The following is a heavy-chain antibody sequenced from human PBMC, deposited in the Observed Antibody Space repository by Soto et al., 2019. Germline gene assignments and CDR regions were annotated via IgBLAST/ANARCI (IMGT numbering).Heavy chain of an antibody. V-gene: IGHV2-5*01. CDR1: GFSLSTSGVG. Sequence: SGPTLVKPTQTLTPTCTFSGFSLSTSGVGVGWIRQPPGKALEWLALIYWNDDKRYSPSLKSRLTITKDTSKNQVVLTMTNMDPVDTATYYCAHPLYDSSGYNWFDPWGQGTLVTVSS. CDR3: AHPLYDSSGYNWFDP. CDR2: IYWNDDK. D-gene: IGHD3-22*01. J-gene: IGHJ5*02.